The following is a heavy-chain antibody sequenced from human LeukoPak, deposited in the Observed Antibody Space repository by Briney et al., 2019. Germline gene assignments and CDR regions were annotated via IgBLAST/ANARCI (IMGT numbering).Heavy chain of an antibody. CDR1: AFPFSTYG. D-gene: IGHD3-10*02. V-gene: IGHV3-48*04. J-gene: IGHJ6*04. Sequence: GGSLRLSCAASAFPFSTYGMHWVRQAPGKGLEWVSYISSSGSTIHYADSVKGRFTISRDNAKNSLYLQMNSLRAEDTAVYYCAELGITMIGGVWGKGTTVTISS. CDR2: ISSSGSTI. CDR3: AELGITMIGGV.